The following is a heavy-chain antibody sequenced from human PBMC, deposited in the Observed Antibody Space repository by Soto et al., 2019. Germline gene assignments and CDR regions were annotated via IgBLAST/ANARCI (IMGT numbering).Heavy chain of an antibody. CDR1: GFTFSNYA. V-gene: IGHV3-23*01. CDR3: ATTASGWLFDY. D-gene: IGHD6-19*01. Sequence: VQLLESGGGLVQPGGSLRLSCAASGFTFSNYAMSWVRQTPGKGLEWVSSIISSGGSTYYADSVKGRFTISRDNSKNTLYLQMNSLRAEDTAVYYCATTASGWLFDYWGQGTLVTVSS. CDR2: IISSGGST. J-gene: IGHJ4*02.